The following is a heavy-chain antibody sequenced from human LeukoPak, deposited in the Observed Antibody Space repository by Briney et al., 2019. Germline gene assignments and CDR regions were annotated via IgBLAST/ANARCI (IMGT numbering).Heavy chain of an antibody. CDR1: GGSISSYY. Sequence: PSETLSLTCTVSGGSISSYYWSWIRQPPGKGLEWIGYIYYSGSTNYNPSLKSRVTISVDTSKNQFSLKLSSVTAADTAVYYCASGHYYDSSGYYYWGQGTLVTVSS. V-gene: IGHV4-59*01. J-gene: IGHJ4*02. CDR2: IYYSGST. D-gene: IGHD3-22*01. CDR3: ASGHYYDSSGYYY.